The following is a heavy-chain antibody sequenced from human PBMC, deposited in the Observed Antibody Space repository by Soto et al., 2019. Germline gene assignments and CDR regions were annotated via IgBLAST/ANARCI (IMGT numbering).Heavy chain of an antibody. J-gene: IGHJ6*02. CDR2: IKQDGSEK. D-gene: IGHD3-10*01. Sequence: GGSLRLSCAASGFTFSSYWMSWVRQAPGKGLEWVANIKQDGSEKYYVDSVKGRFTISRDNAKNSLYLQMNSLRAEDTAVYHCARVVGSGSYYGYGMDVWGQGTTVTVSS. CDR3: ARVVGSGSYYGYGMDV. CDR1: GFTFSSYW. V-gene: IGHV3-7*03.